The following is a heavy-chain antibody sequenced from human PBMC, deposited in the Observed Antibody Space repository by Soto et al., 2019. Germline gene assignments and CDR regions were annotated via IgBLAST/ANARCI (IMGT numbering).Heavy chain of an antibody. D-gene: IGHD3-9*01. Sequence: XGSLRLYCAASGFSFSSYGMHWVRQAPGKGLEWVAVIWYDGSNKYYADSVKGRFTISRDNSKNTLYLQMNSLRAEDTAVYYCASGRYFDWLLFDYWAQGTLVTVSS. CDR2: IWYDGSNK. CDR1: GFSFSSYG. CDR3: ASGRYFDWLLFDY. V-gene: IGHV3-33*01. J-gene: IGHJ4*02.